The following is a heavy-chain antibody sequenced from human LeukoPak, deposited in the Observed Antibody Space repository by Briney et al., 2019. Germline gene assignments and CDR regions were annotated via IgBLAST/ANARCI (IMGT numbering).Heavy chain of an antibody. CDR1: GFTFSSYS. V-gene: IGHV3-7*01. CDR2: IKQDGSEK. CDR3: VRCPFGLTTECFDY. Sequence: GGSLRLSCAASGFTFSSYSMNWVRQAPGKGLEGVANIKQDGSEKYYVDSVKGRFTNSRDNAKNSLYLQMNSLRAEDTAVYYCVRCPFGLTTECFDYWGQGTLVTVSS. J-gene: IGHJ4*02. D-gene: IGHD3-10*01.